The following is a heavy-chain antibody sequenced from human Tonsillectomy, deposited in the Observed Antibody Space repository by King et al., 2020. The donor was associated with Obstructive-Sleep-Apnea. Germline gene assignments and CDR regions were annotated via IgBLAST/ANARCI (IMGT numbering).Heavy chain of an antibody. J-gene: IGHJ4*02. CDR3: ARLRGRWLQWGAYFAD. CDR1: GGSISSYY. D-gene: IGHD5-24*01. V-gene: IGHV4-59*08. Sequence: VQLQESGPGLVKPSETLSLTCTVSGGSISSYYWSWIRQPPGKGLEWIGYIYYSGSTNYNPSLNSRVSMSVDTSKNQFSLNLTSVTAADTAVYYCARLRGRWLQWGAYFADWGQGALVTVSS. CDR2: IYYSGST.